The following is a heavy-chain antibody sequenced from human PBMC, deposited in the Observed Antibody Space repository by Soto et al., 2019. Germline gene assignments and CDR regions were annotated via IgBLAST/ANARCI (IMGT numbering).Heavy chain of an antibody. CDR2: INSDGSST. CDR3: ASLESSSSGVPRVYYYYGMAV. D-gene: IGHD6-6*01. Sequence: EVQLVESGGGLVQPGGSLRLSCAASGFTFSTYWMHWVRQAPGKGLVWVSRINSDGSSTSYADSVRGRFTISRDNAKNTLYLQMNSLRAEDTAVYYCASLESSSSGVPRVYYYYGMAVWCKGTTVTVSS. CDR1: GFTFSTYW. J-gene: IGHJ6*04. V-gene: IGHV3-74*01.